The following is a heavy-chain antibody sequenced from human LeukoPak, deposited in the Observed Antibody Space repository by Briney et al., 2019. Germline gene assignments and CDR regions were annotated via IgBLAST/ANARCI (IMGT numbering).Heavy chain of an antibody. J-gene: IGHJ6*02. D-gene: IGHD3-10*01. CDR2: IKQDGREN. Sequence: GGSLRLSCAASGFTFSSYWMSWVRQAPGKGLEWVANIKQDGRENYYVDSGKGRFTISRDNAKNSLYMQMNSLRAEDTAVYYCARDGGYYGMDVWGQGTMVTVSS. CDR1: GFTFSSYW. V-gene: IGHV3-7*01. CDR3: ARDGGYYGMDV.